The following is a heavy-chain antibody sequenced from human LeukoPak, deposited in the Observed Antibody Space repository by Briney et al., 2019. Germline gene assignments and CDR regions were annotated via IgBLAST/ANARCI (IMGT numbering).Heavy chain of an antibody. Sequence: GGSLRLSCAASGFTFSSYAMHWVRQAPGKGLEWVAVISYDGSNKYYADSVKGRFTISRDNSKNTLYLQMNSLRAEDTAVYYCASPDYDFWSAIDPGWFDPWGQGTLVTVSS. CDR1: GFTFSSYA. CDR2: ISYDGSNK. V-gene: IGHV3-30-3*01. J-gene: IGHJ5*02. D-gene: IGHD3-3*01. CDR3: ASPDYDFWSAIDPGWFDP.